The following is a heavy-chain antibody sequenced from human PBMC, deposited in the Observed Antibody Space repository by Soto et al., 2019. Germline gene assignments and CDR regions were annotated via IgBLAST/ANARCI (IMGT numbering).Heavy chain of an antibody. V-gene: IGHV4-39*01. J-gene: IGHJ6*02. D-gene: IGHD2-21*02. CDR3: ARLELKRWLQFPDKVYFNYYGMDV. CDR1: GGAIRSRSYY. CDR2: IYYSGST. Sequence: SETLSLACTVSGGAIRSRSYYLAWIRHPPGNVLEGSGSIYYSGSTYYDPSLKRRVTLSEHKSKTQFSVKLSSVTAEETAGDYCARLELKRWLQFPDKVYFNYYGMDVWGPGTKVT.